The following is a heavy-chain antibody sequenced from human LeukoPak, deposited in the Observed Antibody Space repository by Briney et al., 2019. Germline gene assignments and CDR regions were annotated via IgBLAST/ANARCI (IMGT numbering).Heavy chain of an antibody. CDR3: AKSLQAAGTGDY. CDR1: GFTFSSYG. V-gene: IGHV3-30*18. J-gene: IGHJ4*02. Sequence: GGSLRLSCAAPGFTFSSYGMHWVRQAPGKGLEWVAVISYNGSNKYYADSVKGRFTISRDNSKNTLYLQMNSLRAEDTAVYYCAKSLQAAGTGDYWGQGTLVTVSS. CDR2: ISYNGSNK. D-gene: IGHD6-13*01.